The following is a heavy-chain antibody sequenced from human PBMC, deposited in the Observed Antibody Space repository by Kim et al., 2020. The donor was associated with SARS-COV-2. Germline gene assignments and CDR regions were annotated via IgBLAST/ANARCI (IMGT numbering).Heavy chain of an antibody. J-gene: IGHJ4*02. Sequence: GGSLRLSCAASGFTFSSYGMHWVRQAPGKGLEWVAVISYDGSNKYYADSVKGRFTISRDNSKNTLYLQMNSLRAEDTAVYYCAKASSGWYEGHFDYWGQGTLVTVSS. V-gene: IGHV3-30*18. CDR1: GFTFSSYG. CDR3: AKASSGWYEGHFDY. CDR2: ISYDGSNK. D-gene: IGHD6-19*01.